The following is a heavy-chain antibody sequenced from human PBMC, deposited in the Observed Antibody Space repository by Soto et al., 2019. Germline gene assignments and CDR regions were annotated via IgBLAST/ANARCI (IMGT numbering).Heavy chain of an antibody. CDR2: IYYSGST. CDR3: ARRRIQLWYDH. CDR1: GGSISSSSYY. J-gene: IGHJ4*02. Sequence: PSETLSLTCTVSGGSISSSSYYWGWIRQPPGKGLEWIGSIYYSGSTYYNPSLKSRVTISVDTSKNQFSLKLSSVTAADTAVYYCARRRIQLWYDHWGRGTLVTVSS. D-gene: IGHD5-18*01. V-gene: IGHV4-39*01.